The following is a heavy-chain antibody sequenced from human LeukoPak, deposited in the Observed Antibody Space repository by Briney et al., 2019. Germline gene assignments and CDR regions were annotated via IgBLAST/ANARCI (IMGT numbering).Heavy chain of an antibody. CDR2: ISAYNGNT. D-gene: IGHD3-10*01. Sequence: ASVKVSCKASGYTFTSDGISWVRQAPGQGLEWMGWISAYNGNTNYAQKLQGRVTMTTDTSTSTAYMELRSLRSDDTAVYYCARVRIVYYGSEDNWFDPWGQGTLVTVSS. CDR3: ARVRIVYYGSEDNWFDP. J-gene: IGHJ5*02. V-gene: IGHV1-18*01. CDR1: GYTFTSDG.